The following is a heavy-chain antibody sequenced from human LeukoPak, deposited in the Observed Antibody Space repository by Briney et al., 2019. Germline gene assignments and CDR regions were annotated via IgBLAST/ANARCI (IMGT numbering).Heavy chain of an antibody. CDR3: AKDTKLARGYYFDY. J-gene: IGHJ4*02. D-gene: IGHD6-6*01. V-gene: IGHV3-23*01. CDR1: GFTFSSYA. CDR2: ISGSGGST. Sequence: GRSLRLSCAASGFTFSSYAMSWVRQAPGKGLEWVSAISGSGGSTYYADSVKGRFTISRDNSKNTLYLQMNSLRAEDTAVYYCAKDTKLARGYYFDYWGQGTLVTVSS.